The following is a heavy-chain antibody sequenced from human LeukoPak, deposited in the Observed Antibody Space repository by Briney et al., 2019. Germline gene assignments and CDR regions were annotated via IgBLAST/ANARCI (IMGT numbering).Heavy chain of an antibody. CDR1: GGSISSYY. CDR3: AGGGGYSYGYFDY. Sequence: PSETLSLTCTVSGGSISSYYWSWIRQPPGKGLEWIGYIYYSGSTNYNPSLKSRVTISVDTSKNQFSLKLSSVTAADTAVYYCAGGGGYSYGYFDYWGQGTLVTVSS. J-gene: IGHJ4*02. D-gene: IGHD5-18*01. V-gene: IGHV4-59*01. CDR2: IYYSGST.